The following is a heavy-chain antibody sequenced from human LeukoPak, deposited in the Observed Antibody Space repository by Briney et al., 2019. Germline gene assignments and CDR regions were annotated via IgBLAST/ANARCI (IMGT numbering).Heavy chain of an antibody. CDR2: IYYCGST. Sequence: SETLSLTCTVSGGSISSYYWIWIRQPPGKGLEWIGYIYYCGSTNYNPSLKSRVTISVDTSKNQFSLKLSSVTAADTAVYYCARAGEQQLVGWFDPWGQGTLVTVSS. CDR1: GGSISSYY. J-gene: IGHJ5*02. CDR3: ARAGEQQLVGWFDP. V-gene: IGHV4-59*13. D-gene: IGHD6-13*01.